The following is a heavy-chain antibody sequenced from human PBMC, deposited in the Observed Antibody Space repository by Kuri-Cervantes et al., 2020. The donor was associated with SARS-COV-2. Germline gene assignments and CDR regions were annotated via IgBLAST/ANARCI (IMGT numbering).Heavy chain of an antibody. D-gene: IGHD2-8*01. CDR3: AKGHCTNGVCLDYFDY. Sequence: GGSLRLSCAASRFTFSSYGMHWVRQAPGKGLEWVAFIRYDGSNKYYADSVKGRFTISRDNSKNTLYLQMNSLRAEDTAVYYCAKGHCTNGVCLDYFDYWGQGTLVTVSS. J-gene: IGHJ4*02. CDR2: IRYDGSNK. CDR1: RFTFSSYG. V-gene: IGHV3-30*02.